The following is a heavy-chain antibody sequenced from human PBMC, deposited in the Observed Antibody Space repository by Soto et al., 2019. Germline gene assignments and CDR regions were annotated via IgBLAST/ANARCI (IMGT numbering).Heavy chain of an antibody. CDR2: FSSSSEYI. J-gene: IGHJ6*03. CDR3: ARDGGSSPSHIKSIYHMDV. Sequence: EVQLVESGGGLVTPGGSLRLSCAASGFTFSTYSMNWVRQAPGKGLEWVSSFSSSSEYIYYADSVKGRFTISRDNAKNSLYLQMNSLRGEDTAVYYCARDGGSSPSHIKSIYHMDVWGKGTTVTVSS. V-gene: IGHV3-21*01. CDR1: GFTFSTYS. D-gene: IGHD2-2*01.